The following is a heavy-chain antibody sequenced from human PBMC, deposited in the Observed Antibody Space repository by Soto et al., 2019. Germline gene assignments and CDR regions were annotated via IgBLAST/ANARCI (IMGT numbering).Heavy chain of an antibody. CDR2: IYWDGDQ. CDR1: GISLSTKEVG. CDR3: AHTSLKNGWAFDS. J-gene: IGHJ4*02. V-gene: IGHV2-5*02. D-gene: IGHD6-19*01. Sequence: KESGPTLVKPTQTLTLTCPFSGISLSTKEVGVGWIRQPPGKGLEWLALIYWDGDQRYRPSLRTRVTITKDTSKNQVFLKMANMDPVDTATYFCAHTSLKNGWAFDSWGQGTLVTVSS.